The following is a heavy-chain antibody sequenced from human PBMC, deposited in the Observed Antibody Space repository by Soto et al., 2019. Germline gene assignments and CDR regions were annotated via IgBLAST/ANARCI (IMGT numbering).Heavy chain of an antibody. CDR1: GGSISSSSYY. V-gene: IGHV4-39*01. CDR3: ARQFLGELSEFDY. D-gene: IGHD3-16*02. J-gene: IGHJ4*02. Sequence: QLQLQESGPGLVKPSETLSLTCTVSGGSISSSSYYWGWIRQPPGKGLEWIGSIYYSGSTYYNPSLKSRVTISVDTSKNQFSLKLSSVTAADTAVYYCARQFLGELSEFDYWGQGTLVTVSS. CDR2: IYYSGST.